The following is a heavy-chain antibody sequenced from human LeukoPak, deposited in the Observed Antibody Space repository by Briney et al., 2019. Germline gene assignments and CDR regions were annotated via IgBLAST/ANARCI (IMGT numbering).Heavy chain of an antibody. J-gene: IGHJ6*03. V-gene: IGHV4-4*07. D-gene: IGHD4-17*01. CDR1: GGSISSYY. Sequence: SETLSLTCTVSGGSISSYYWSWIRQPAGKGLEWIGRIYTSGSTNYNPSLKSRVTLSVDTSKNQFSLRLNSVTAADTAVYYCARESGEIGRSMDVWGKGTPVTVSS. CDR3: ARESGEIGRSMDV. CDR2: IYTSGST.